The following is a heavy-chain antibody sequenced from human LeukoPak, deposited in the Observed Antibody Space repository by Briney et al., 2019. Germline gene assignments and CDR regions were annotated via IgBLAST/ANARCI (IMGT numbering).Heavy chain of an antibody. Sequence: GASVKVSCKASGYTFTGHYIHWVRQAPGQGLEWMGWINPNSGGTNSAQKFQGRVTMTRATSISTAYMELSRLRSDDTAVYYCARGGNYVGYDSYYYYHMDVWGKGTTVTVSS. CDR3: ARGGNYVGYDSYYYYHMDV. V-gene: IGHV1-2*02. D-gene: IGHD3-22*01. CDR2: INPNSGGT. CDR1: GYTFTGHY. J-gene: IGHJ6*03.